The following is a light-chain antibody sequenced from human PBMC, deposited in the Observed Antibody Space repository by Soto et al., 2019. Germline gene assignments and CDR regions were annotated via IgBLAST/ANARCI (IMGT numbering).Light chain of an antibody. Sequence: QSVLTQPPSASGTPGQRVTISCSGGSSNIGTNTVNWYQQLPGTAPKLLIYSDDQRPSGVPDRFSGSKSGTSASLAISGLQSEDEADFYCAAWDDRLNGWVFGGGTKVTVL. CDR1: SSNIGTNT. CDR2: SDD. J-gene: IGLJ3*02. CDR3: AAWDDRLNGWV. V-gene: IGLV1-44*01.